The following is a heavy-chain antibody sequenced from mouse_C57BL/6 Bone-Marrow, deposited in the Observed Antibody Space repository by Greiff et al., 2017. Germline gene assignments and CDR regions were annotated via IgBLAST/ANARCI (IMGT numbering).Heavy chain of an antibody. CDR1: GYTFTSYW. Sequence: QVQLQQPGAELVMPGASVKLSCKASGYTFTSYWMHWVKQRPGQGLEWIGEIDPSDSYTNYNQKFKGKSTLTVDKSSSTAYMQLSSLTSEDSAVYYCATAQGISGDYWGQGTSVTVSS. J-gene: IGHJ4*01. V-gene: IGHV1-69*01. D-gene: IGHD3-2*02. CDR3: ATAQGISGDY. CDR2: IDPSDSYT.